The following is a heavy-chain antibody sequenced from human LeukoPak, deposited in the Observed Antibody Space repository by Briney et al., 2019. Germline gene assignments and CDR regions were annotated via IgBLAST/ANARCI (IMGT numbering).Heavy chain of an antibody. Sequence: SETLSLTCAVYGGSFSGYYWSWIRQPPGKGLEWIGEINHSGSTNYNPSLKSRVTISVDTSKNQFSLKLSSVTAADTAVYYCARYGIEGGVGFDIWGQGTMVTVSS. CDR1: GGSFSGYY. D-gene: IGHD1-26*01. J-gene: IGHJ3*02. CDR3: ARYGIEGGVGFDI. V-gene: IGHV4-34*01. CDR2: INHSGST.